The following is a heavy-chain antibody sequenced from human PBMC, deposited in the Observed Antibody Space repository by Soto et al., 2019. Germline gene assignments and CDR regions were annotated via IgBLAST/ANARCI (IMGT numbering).Heavy chain of an antibody. D-gene: IGHD6-13*01. CDR3: SSFQIECIATLPLYYGMDV. Sequence: GASVKVSCKASGYTFTSYAMHWVRQAPGQRLEGMGWISAGNCNTEYSQKFQGRVSITRDTSASTAYMARSSLRSEGTTVPYGSSFQIECIATLPLYYGMDVWGHGTTATVSS. J-gene: IGHJ6*02. CDR2: ISAGNCNT. CDR1: GYTFTSYA. V-gene: IGHV1-3*01.